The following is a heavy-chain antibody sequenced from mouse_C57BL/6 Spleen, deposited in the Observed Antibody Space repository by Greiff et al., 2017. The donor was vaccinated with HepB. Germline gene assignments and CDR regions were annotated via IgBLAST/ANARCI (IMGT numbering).Heavy chain of an antibody. D-gene: IGHD2-3*01. CDR2: INPSNGGT. CDR1: GYTFTSYW. J-gene: IGHJ4*01. CDR3: ARGRWLYAMDY. Sequence: QVQLQQSGTELVKPGASVKLSCKASGYTFTSYWLHGVKQRPGQGLEWIGNINPSNGGTNYNEKFKSKATLTVDKSSSTAYMQLSSLTSEDSAVYYCARGRWLYAMDYWGQGTSVTVSS. V-gene: IGHV1-53*01.